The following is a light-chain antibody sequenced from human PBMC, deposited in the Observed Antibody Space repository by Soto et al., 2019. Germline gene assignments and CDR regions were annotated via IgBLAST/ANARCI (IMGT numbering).Light chain of an antibody. J-gene: IGKJ1*01. Sequence: DIQMTQSPSSLSASVGDRVTITCRASQGISNWLAWYQQKPGKAPKLLIYDASSLESGAPSRFSGSGSGTEFTLTISSLQPDDFATYYRQQYNNYRTFGQGTKVDIK. CDR1: QGISNW. CDR3: QQYNNYRT. V-gene: IGKV1-5*01. CDR2: DAS.